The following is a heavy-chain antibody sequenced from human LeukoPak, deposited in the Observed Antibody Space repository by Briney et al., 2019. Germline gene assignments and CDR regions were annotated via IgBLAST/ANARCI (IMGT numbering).Heavy chain of an antibody. V-gene: IGHV3-30-3*01. CDR1: GFTFSSYA. J-gene: IGHJ4*02. Sequence: GGSLRLSCAASGFTFSSYAMHWVRQAPGKGLEWVAVISYDGSNKYYADSVKGRFTISRDNSKNTLYLQMNSLRAEDTAVYYCARDPHITILYYSDYWGQGTLVTVSS. CDR3: ARDPHITILYYSDY. D-gene: IGHD3-10*01. CDR2: ISYDGSNK.